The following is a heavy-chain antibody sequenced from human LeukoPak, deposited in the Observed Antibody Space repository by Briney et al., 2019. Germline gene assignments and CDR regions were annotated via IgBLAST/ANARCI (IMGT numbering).Heavy chain of an antibody. D-gene: IGHD5-24*01. V-gene: IGHV3-23*01. CDR3: ANRDGFVAFDI. J-gene: IGHJ3*02. CDR1: GFTFSSSA. CDR2: ISGSGDT. Sequence: GGSLRLSCAASGFTFSSSAMSWVRQAPGKGLEWVSGISGSGDTYYADSVKGRFTISRDNSKNTRYLQMNNLRAEDTAVYYCANRDGFVAFDIWGQGTMVTVSS.